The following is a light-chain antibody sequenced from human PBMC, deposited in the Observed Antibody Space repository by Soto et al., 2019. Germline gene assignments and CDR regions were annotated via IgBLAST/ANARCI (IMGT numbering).Light chain of an antibody. CDR3: HQFGSSPLAFT. V-gene: IGKV3-20*01. Sequence: ESMLTQSPGTLSLSPGERATLSCRASQSVSTRYLAWYQQKPGQAPRLLIYGASIRAAGIPDRFSGCWSGTDFTLTISRLEPEDFAVYYCHQFGSSPLAFTFGQGTTLEI. J-gene: IGKJ2*01. CDR2: GAS. CDR1: QSVSTRY.